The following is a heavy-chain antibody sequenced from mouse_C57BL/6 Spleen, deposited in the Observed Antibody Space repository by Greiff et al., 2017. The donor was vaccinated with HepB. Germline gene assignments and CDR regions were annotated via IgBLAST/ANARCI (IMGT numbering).Heavy chain of an antibody. CDR1: GYTFTSYW. CDR2: IYPGSGST. D-gene: IGHD2-3*01. V-gene: IGHV1-55*01. Sequence: VQLQQPGAELVKPGASVKMSCKASGYTFTSYWITWVKQRPGQGLEWIGDIYPGSGSTNYNEKFKSKATLTVDTSSSTAYMQLSSLTSEDSAVYYCARGDSYYPSAMDYWGQGTSVTVSS. J-gene: IGHJ4*01. CDR3: ARGDSYYPSAMDY.